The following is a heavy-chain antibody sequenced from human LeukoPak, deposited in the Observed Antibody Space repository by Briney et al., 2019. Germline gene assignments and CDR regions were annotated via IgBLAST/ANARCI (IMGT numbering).Heavy chain of an antibody. CDR3: ARFPYGGSRGYFYYGLDV. D-gene: IGHD5-12*01. CDR1: GFTVSSNY. V-gene: IGHV3-53*01. Sequence: GGSLRLSCAASGFTVSSNYMSWVRQAPGKGLEWVSVLYSGGSTYYADSVKGRFTISKYNSKNTLYVQMNSLRAEDTAVFYCARFPYGGSRGYFYYGLDVWGQGTTVTVSS. CDR2: LYSGGST. J-gene: IGHJ6*02.